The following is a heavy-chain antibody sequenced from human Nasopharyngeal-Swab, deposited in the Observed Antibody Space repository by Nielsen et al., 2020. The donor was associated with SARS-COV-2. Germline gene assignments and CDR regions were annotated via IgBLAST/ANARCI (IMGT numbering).Heavy chain of an antibody. CDR1: GGSSSGYY. D-gene: IGHD3-16*02. Sequence: SETLSLTCAVYGGSSSGYYWSWIRQPPGKGLEWIGEVNHSGSTYYNPSLKSRVTISVDTSKNQFSLKLSSVTAADTAVYYCARGKNYVWGTYRYNGWFDPWGQGTLVTVSS. CDR3: ARGKNYVWGTYRYNGWFDP. CDR2: VNHSGST. J-gene: IGHJ5*02. V-gene: IGHV4-34*01.